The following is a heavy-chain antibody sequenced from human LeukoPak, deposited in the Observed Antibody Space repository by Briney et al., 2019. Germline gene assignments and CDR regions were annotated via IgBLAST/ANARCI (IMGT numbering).Heavy chain of an antibody. CDR2: IVVGSGNT. Sequence: GASVKVSCKASGFTFTSSAMQWVRQARGQRLEWVGWIVVGSGNTNYAQKFQERVTITRDMSTSTAYMELSSLRSEDTAVYYCAAVGPRERIFDYWGQGTLVTVSS. D-gene: IGHD1-1*01. CDR1: GFTFTSSA. CDR3: AAVGPRERIFDY. J-gene: IGHJ4*02. V-gene: IGHV1-58*02.